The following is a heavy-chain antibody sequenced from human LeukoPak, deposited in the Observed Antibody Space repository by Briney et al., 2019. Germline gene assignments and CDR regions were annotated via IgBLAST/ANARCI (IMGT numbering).Heavy chain of an antibody. D-gene: IGHD3-9*01. CDR3: ARERLVAFDY. J-gene: IGHJ4*02. CDR2: ISYDGSNK. V-gene: IGHV3-30-3*01. CDR1: GFTFSSYA. Sequence: GGSLRLSCEASGFTFSSYAMHWVRQAPGKGLEWVAVISYDGSNKYYADSVKGRFTISRDNSKNTLYLQMNSLRADDTAVYYCARERLVAFDYWGQGTLVTVSS.